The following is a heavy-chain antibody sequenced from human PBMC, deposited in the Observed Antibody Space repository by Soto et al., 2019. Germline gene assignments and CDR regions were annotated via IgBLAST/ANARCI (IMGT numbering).Heavy chain of an antibody. D-gene: IGHD1-26*01. CDR2: IIPIFGAT. J-gene: IGHJ5*01. Sequence: QVQLVQSGAEVKKPGSSVKVSCKASGGTFSSYAITWVRQAPGQGLDWMGEIIPIFGATNFAQKFQGRVTITADKSTTSAYMELSSLTSADTAVYYCARMGGSVLDSWGQGTMVTVSS. V-gene: IGHV1-69*06. CDR3: ARMGGSVLDS. CDR1: GGTFSSYA.